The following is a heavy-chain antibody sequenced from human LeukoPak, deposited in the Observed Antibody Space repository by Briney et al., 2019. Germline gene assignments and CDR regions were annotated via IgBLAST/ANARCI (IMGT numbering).Heavy chain of an antibody. J-gene: IGHJ4*02. V-gene: IGHV4-4*07. CDR2: IYTSGST. CDR1: GGSIRSYY. Sequence: PSETLSLTCTVSGGSIRSYYWSWIRQPAGKGLEWIGRIYTSGSTNYNPSLKSRVTMSVDTSKNQFSLKLSSVTAADTAVYYCARDSYYGSGRRYYFDYWGQGTLVTVSS. D-gene: IGHD3-10*01. CDR3: ARDSYYGSGRRYYFDY.